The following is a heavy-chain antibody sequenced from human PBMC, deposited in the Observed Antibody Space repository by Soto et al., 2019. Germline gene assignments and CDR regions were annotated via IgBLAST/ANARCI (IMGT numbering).Heavy chain of an antibody. J-gene: IGHJ6*02. D-gene: IGHD6-19*01. CDR2: MNPNSGNT. CDR3: ARDYSSGYGMDV. V-gene: IGHV1-8*01. Sequence: QVQLVQSGAEVKKPGASVKVSCKASGYTFTSYDINWVRQGTGQGLEWMGWMNPNSGNTDYAQKFQGRVTMTRNTSISTAYMELSSLRSEDTAVYYCARDYSSGYGMDVWGQGTTVTVSS. CDR1: GYTFTSYD.